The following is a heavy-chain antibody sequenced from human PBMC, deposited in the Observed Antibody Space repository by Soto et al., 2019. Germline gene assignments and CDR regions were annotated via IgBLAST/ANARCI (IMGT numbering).Heavy chain of an antibody. CDR2: IYYSGST. CDR1: GGSISSSSYY. Sequence: SGTLSLTCTVSGGSISSSSYYWGWIRQPPGKGLEWIGSIYYSGSTYYNPSLKSRVTISVDTSKNQFSLKLSSVTAADTAVYYCARRQYSGYASWFAPWGQGTLVTVSS. J-gene: IGHJ5*02. D-gene: IGHD5-12*01. CDR3: ARRQYSGYASWFAP. V-gene: IGHV4-39*01.